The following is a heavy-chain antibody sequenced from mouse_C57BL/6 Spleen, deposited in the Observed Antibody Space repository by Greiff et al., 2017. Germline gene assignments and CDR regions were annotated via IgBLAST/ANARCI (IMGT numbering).Heavy chain of an antibody. CDR2: IYPGDGDT. CDR1: GYAFSSSW. J-gene: IGHJ4*01. Sequence: QVQLKESGPELVKPGASVKISCKASGYAFSSSWMIWVKQRPGKGLEWIGRIYPGDGDTNYNGKFKGKATLTADKSSSTAYMQLSSLTSEDSAVYFCARWGSGYDAMDYWGQGTSVTVSS. CDR3: ARWGSGYDAMDY. D-gene: IGHD3-2*02. V-gene: IGHV1-82*01.